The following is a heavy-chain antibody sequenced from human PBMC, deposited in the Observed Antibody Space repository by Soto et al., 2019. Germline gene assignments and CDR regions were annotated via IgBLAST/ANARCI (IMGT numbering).Heavy chain of an antibody. CDR2: IYYSGST. CDR3: ARGYCSGGSCRNYYYYMDV. J-gene: IGHJ6*03. V-gene: IGHV4-59*08. Sequence: SETLSLTCTVSGGSISSYYWSWIRQPPGKGLEWIGYIYYSGSTNYNPSLKSRVTISVDTSKNQFSLKLSSVTAADTAVYYCARGYCSGGSCRNYYYYMDVWGKGTTVTVSS. D-gene: IGHD2-15*01. CDR1: GGSISSYY.